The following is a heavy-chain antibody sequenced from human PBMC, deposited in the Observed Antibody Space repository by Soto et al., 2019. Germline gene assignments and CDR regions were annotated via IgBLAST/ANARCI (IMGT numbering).Heavy chain of an antibody. CDR1: GFTVSSNY. J-gene: IGHJ6*02. D-gene: IGHD2-15*01. V-gene: IGHV3-53*01. CDR3: AKNRYCSGGSCYPHRSYYYGMDV. CDR2: IYSGGST. Sequence: PGGSLRLSCAASGFTVSSNYMSWVRQAPGKGLEWVSVIYSGGSTYYADSVKGRFTISRDNSKNTLYLQMNSLRAEDTAVYYCAKNRYCSGGSCYPHRSYYYGMDVWGQGTTVTVSS.